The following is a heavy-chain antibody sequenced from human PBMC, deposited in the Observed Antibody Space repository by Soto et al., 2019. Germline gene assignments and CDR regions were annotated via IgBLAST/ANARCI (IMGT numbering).Heavy chain of an antibody. CDR3: ERWYGGDAYGLDV. CDR1: GYTFSDYD. Sequence: QVQLVQSGAEVKKPGASVKVSCKASGYTFSDYDIYWVRQATGQGLEWLGWMNTDSGNTGYEQKFQGRITMTRETSTRTAYMELSSLRSDDTAIYFCERWYGGDAYGLDVWGQGTTVTVSS. J-gene: IGHJ6*02. V-gene: IGHV1-8*01. D-gene: IGHD4-17*01. CDR2: MNTDSGNT.